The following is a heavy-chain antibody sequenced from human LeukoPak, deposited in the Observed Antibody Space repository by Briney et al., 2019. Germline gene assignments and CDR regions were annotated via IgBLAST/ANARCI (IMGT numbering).Heavy chain of an antibody. V-gene: IGHV4-59*12. CDR2: VYYSGST. CDR3: ARVGITGTSFDY. Sequence: SETLSLTCTVSGGSISSYYWSWIRQPPGKGLEWIGYVYYSGSTNYNPSLKSRVTISVDTSKNQFSLKLSSVTAADTAVYYCARVGITGTSFDYWGQGTLVTVSS. J-gene: IGHJ4*02. D-gene: IGHD1-7*01. CDR1: GGSISSYY.